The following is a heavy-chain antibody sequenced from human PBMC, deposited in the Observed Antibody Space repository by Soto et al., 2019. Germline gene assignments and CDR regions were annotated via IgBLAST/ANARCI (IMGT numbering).Heavy chain of an antibody. CDR2: ISSSSSYI. V-gene: IGHV3-21*01. CDR3: ARDQGTAMVTGWAY. CDR1: GFTFSSYS. J-gene: IGHJ4*02. Sequence: SGGSLRLSCAASGFTFSSYSMNWVRQAPGKGLEWVSSISSSSSYIYYADSVKGRFTISRDNAKKSLYLQMNSLRAEDTAVYYCARDQGTAMVTGWAYWGQGTLVTVSS. D-gene: IGHD5-18*01.